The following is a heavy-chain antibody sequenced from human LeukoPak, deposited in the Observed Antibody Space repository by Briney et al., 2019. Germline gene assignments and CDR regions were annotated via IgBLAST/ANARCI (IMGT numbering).Heavy chain of an antibody. Sequence: SETLSLTCTVSGGSISSSSYYWGWIRQPPGKRLEWIGSIYYSGSTYYNPSLKSRVTISVDTSKNQFSLKLSSVTAADTAVYYCARVIVVVVAATLFVPREEIDVFDYWGQGTLVTVSS. CDR3: ARVIVVVVAATLFVPREEIDVFDY. CDR1: GGSISSSSYY. J-gene: IGHJ4*02. D-gene: IGHD2-15*01. V-gene: IGHV4-39*07. CDR2: IYYSGST.